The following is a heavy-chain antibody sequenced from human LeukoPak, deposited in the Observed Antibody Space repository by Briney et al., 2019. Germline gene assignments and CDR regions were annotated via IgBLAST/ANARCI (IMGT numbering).Heavy chain of an antibody. Sequence: AGGSLRLSCAASGFSFNNYAMSWVRQAPGKGLGWVSAISTTGGSTYYADSVKGQFTISRDNSKNTLSLQIDSLRVEDTAVYYCAKDWTTVVTPKGYYFDSWGQGTLVTVSS. D-gene: IGHD4-23*01. CDR1: GFSFNNYA. J-gene: IGHJ4*02. CDR2: ISTTGGST. V-gene: IGHV3-23*01. CDR3: AKDWTTVVTPKGYYFDS.